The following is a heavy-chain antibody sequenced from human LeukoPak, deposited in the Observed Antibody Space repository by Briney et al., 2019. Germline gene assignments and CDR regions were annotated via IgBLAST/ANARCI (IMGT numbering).Heavy chain of an antibody. CDR3: AKSLFSGYVGYEVVPAAIYYYGMDV. CDR2: IIAIFGTA. CDR1: GGTFSSYA. D-gene: IGHD2-2*01. V-gene: IGHV1-69*01. J-gene: IGHJ6*02. Sequence: SVKVSCKAAGGTFSSYAISWVRRAPGQGLEWMGGIIAIFGTANYAQKFQGRVTITAEESTSTAYMELSSLRSEDTAVYYYAKSLFSGYVGYEVVPAAIYYYGMDVWGQATTVTVSS.